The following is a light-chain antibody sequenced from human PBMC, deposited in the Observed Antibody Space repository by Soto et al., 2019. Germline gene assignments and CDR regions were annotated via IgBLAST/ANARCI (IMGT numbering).Light chain of an antibody. J-gene: IGKJ4*01. V-gene: IGKV1-9*01. CDR1: QGISSY. CDR2: DAS. CDR3: PHVNSDPLS. Sequence: DIQLTQSPSFLSASVGDRVTITCRASQGISSYLAWYQQKPGKAPKLLIYDASNLQSGVPSRFSGSGFGTDFTLTFSAFQPEDFATYYCPHVNSDPLSFGGGTKVEIK.